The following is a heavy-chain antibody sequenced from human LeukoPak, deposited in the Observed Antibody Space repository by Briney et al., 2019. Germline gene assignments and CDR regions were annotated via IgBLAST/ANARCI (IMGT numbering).Heavy chain of an antibody. CDR2: VHYSGSA. CDR1: GGSSSSSY. D-gene: IGHD2-2*01. Sequence: PSETLSLTCTVSGGSSSSSYWNWIRQPPGKGLEWIGYVHYSGSANYNPSLKSRVTISVDTSKNQFSLKLTSVTAADTAVYYCASSDTRGYCSSTSCYFTYWGQGTLVTVSS. V-gene: IGHV4-59*01. CDR3: ASSDTRGYCSSTSCYFTY. J-gene: IGHJ4*02.